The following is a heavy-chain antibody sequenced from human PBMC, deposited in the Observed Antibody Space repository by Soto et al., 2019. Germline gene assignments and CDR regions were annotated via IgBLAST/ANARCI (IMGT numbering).Heavy chain of an antibody. CDR1: GGSISSGGYY. J-gene: IGHJ5*02. V-gene: IGHV4-39*07. CDR3: ASLIAAPGT. D-gene: IGHD6-13*01. Sequence: PSETLSLTCTVSGGSISSGGYYWSWIRQPPGKGLEWIGEIYHSGSTNYNPSLKSRVTISVDKSKNQFSLKLSSVTAAATAVYYRASLIAAPGTWGQGTLVTVSS. CDR2: IYHSGST.